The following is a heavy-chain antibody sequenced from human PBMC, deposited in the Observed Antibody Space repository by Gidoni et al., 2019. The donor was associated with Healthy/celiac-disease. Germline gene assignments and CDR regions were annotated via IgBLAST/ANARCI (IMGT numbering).Heavy chain of an antibody. CDR1: GASFSSYA. CDR3: ARGHTRGVYYGMDV. Sequence: QVQLVQSGAEVKKPGSSVKVSSRASGASFSSYAISWVRQHPGQGLEWMGGIIPIFGTANYAQKCQGRVTITADKSTSTAYMELSSLRSEDTAVYYCARGHTRGVYYGMDVWGQGTTVTVSS. D-gene: IGHD3-10*01. CDR2: IIPIFGTA. V-gene: IGHV1-69*06. J-gene: IGHJ6*02.